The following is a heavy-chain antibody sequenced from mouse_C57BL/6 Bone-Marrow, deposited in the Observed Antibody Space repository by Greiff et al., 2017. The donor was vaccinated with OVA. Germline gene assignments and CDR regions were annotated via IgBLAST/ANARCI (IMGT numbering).Heavy chain of an antibody. CDR1: GYSFTSYY. CDR3: TTTMVTTYYFDY. V-gene: IGHV1-66*01. D-gene: IGHD2-1*01. Sequence: QVQLKESGPELVKPGASVKISCKASGYSFTSYYIHWVKQRPGQGLEWIGWIYPGSGNTKYNEKFKGKATITADTSSNTAYLQLSSLTSEDTAVYYCTTTMVTTYYFDYWGQGTTLTVSS. CDR2: IYPGSGNT. J-gene: IGHJ2*01.